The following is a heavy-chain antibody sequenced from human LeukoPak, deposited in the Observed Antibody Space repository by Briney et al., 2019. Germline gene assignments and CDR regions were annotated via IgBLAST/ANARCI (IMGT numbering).Heavy chain of an antibody. CDR1: GGSISSYY. J-gene: IGHJ4*02. Sequence: SETPSLTCTVSGGSISSYYWSWIRQPAGKGLEWIGRIYTSGSTNYNPSLKSRVTMSVDTSKNQFSLKLSSVTAADTAVYDCALGGSGILSGYYFDYWGQGTLVTVSS. V-gene: IGHV4-4*07. CDR2: IYTSGST. D-gene: IGHD3-10*01. CDR3: ALGGSGILSGYYFDY.